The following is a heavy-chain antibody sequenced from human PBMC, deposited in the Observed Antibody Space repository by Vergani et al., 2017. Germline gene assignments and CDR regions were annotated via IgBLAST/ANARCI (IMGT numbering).Heavy chain of an antibody. D-gene: IGHD3-22*01. CDR1: GYSFTNYW. V-gene: IGHV5-51*01. CDR2: IHPADSDT. J-gene: IGHJ4*02. CDR3: ARLYGRDSSGSKYFDY. Sequence: EVQLVQSGAEVKKPGESLKISCQISGYSFTNYWIGWVRQMPGKGLEWRGIIHPADSDTRYSPSFQGQVTISVDKYISTAYLQRSSLRASDSAMYYCARLYGRDSSGSKYFDYWGQGTLVTVSS.